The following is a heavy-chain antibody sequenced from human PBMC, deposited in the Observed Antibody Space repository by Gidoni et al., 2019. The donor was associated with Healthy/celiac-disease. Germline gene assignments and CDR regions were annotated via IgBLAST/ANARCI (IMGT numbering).Heavy chain of an antibody. V-gene: IGHV1-3*05. CDR2: INAVNGNT. Sequence: QVQLVHSGAEEKKPGASVKVSCKASGYTFTSYARHWVRQAPGQRLEWMGWINAVNGNTKYSQKFQVRVTITRDTSASTAYMELSSLRSEDTAVYYCARAAVLGYFDYWGQGTLVTVSS. D-gene: IGHD1-1*01. J-gene: IGHJ4*02. CDR1: GYTFTSYA. CDR3: ARAAVLGYFDY.